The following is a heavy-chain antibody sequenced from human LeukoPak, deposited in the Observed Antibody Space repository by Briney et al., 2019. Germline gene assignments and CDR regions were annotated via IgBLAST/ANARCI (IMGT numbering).Heavy chain of an antibody. J-gene: IGHJ4*02. D-gene: IGHD6-13*01. CDR1: GGSISSSSYS. Sequence: SETLSLTCTVSGGSISSSSYSWSWIRQPPGKGLEWIGEINHSGSTNYNPSLKSRVTISVDTSKNQFSLKLSSVTAADTAVYYCARGEGHSSSWRWDYDFDYWGQGTLVTVSS. V-gene: IGHV4-39*07. CDR3: ARGEGHSSSWRWDYDFDY. CDR2: INHSGST.